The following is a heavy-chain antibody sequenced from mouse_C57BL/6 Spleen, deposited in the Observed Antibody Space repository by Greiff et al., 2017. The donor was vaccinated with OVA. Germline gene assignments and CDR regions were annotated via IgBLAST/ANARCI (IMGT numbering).Heavy chain of an antibody. Sequence: VQLQQSGPELVKPGASVKISCKASGYSFTDYNMNWVKQSTGKSLEWIGVINPNYGTTSYNQKFKGKATLTVDQSSSTAYMQLNSLTSEDSAVYYGARSVIYDGYYDAMDYWGQGTSVTVSS. J-gene: IGHJ4*01. CDR1: GYSFTDYN. CDR2: INPNYGTT. D-gene: IGHD2-3*01. CDR3: ARSVIYDGYYDAMDY. V-gene: IGHV1-39*01.